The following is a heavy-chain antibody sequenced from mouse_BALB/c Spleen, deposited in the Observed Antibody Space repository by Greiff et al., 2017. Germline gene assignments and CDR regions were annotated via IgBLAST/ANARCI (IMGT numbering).Heavy chain of an antibody. Sequence: EVQVVESGPELVKPGASVKISCKASGYTFTDYNMHWVKQSHGKSLEWIGYIYPYNGGTGYNQKFKSKATLTVDNSSSTAYMELRSLTSEDSAVYYCARGGYGSSYYYAMDYWGQGTSVTVSS. J-gene: IGHJ4*01. CDR2: IYPYNGGT. CDR3: ARGGYGSSYYYAMDY. V-gene: IGHV1S29*02. CDR1: GYTFTDYN. D-gene: IGHD1-1*01.